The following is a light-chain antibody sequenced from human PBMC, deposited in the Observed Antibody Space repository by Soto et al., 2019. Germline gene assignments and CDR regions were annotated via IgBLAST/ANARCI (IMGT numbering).Light chain of an antibody. J-gene: IGKJ1*01. CDR1: QSITTC. CDR2: RAS. V-gene: IGKV1-5*03. Sequence: DIQMTQSPSTLSASVGDRVTITCRASQSITTCLAWYQHKPGKAPKLLSYRASNLQSGVPSRFSGSGSGTEFTLTIISLQPDDFATYYCQQYNSYSKFWTFGQGTKVEIK. CDR3: QQYNSYSKFWT.